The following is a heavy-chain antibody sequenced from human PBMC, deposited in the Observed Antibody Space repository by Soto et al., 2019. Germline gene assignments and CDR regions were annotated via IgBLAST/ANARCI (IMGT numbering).Heavy chain of an antibody. J-gene: IGHJ4*02. Sequence: GGSLRLSCAASGFTFSSYAMSWVRQAPGKGLEWVADIRGSGGSTYYGDSVKGRFTISRDNSKNTPYLQMNSLRAMDSAVYYCAKVSNSTIVVGIDPVDYWGQGTLVTVSS. CDR1: GFTFSSYA. CDR2: IRGSGGST. D-gene: IGHD3-22*01. V-gene: IGHV3-23*01. CDR3: AKVSNSTIVVGIDPVDY.